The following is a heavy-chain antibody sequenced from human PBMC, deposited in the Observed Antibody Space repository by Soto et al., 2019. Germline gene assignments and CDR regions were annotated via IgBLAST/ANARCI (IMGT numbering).Heavy chain of an antibody. D-gene: IGHD2-8*02. CDR2: SGGSGGTT. Sequence: EVQLWESGGGLVQPGGSLRLSCAASGFIFNNYALTWVRQSPGKGLEWVSTSGGSGGTTYYADPVKGRFTISRDSSKNTLSLQMNSLRVEDTATYYCARDWTGNTCPCLDVWGQGTTVSVSS. J-gene: IGHJ6*02. CDR3: ARDWTGNTCPCLDV. CDR1: GFIFNNYA. V-gene: IGHV3-23*01.